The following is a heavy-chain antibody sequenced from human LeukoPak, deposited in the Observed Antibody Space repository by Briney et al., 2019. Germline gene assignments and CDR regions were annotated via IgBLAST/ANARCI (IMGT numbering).Heavy chain of an antibody. V-gene: IGHV3-23*01. CDR1: GFTFSSYA. CDR2: ISGSGGST. Sequence: GGSLRLSCAASGFTFSSYAMSWVRQAPGKGLEWVSAISGSGGSTYYADSVKGRFTISRDNSKNTVYLQMNTLRPEDTAVYYCAKGPMISSWVNVFFDYWGQGTLVTVSS. D-gene: IGHD6-13*01. CDR3: AKGPMISSWVNVFFDY. J-gene: IGHJ4*02.